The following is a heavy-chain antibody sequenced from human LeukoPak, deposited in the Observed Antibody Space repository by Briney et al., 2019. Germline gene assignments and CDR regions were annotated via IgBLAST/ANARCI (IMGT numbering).Heavy chain of an antibody. CDR1: GYTFTKYY. Sequence: ASVKVSCKASGYTFTKYYIHWVRQAPGQGLEWMGIINPRGGSTIYSQKFQGRVAMTRDMSTSTVYMELSSLRSEDTALYYCARDPTDDTSGYYYFDYWGQGTPVTVSS. CDR3: ARDPTDDTSGYYYFDY. V-gene: IGHV1-46*01. D-gene: IGHD3-22*01. CDR2: INPRGGST. J-gene: IGHJ4*02.